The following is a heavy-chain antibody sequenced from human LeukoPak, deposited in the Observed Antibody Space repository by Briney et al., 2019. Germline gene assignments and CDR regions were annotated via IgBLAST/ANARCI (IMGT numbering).Heavy chain of an antibody. Sequence: ASVKVSCKASGYTFTSYGISLVRQAPGQGLEWMGWISAYNGNTNYAQKLQGRVTMTTDTSTGTAYMELRSLRSDDTAVYYCASVSGTAMVNWYFDLWGRGTLVTVSS. CDR3: ASVSGTAMVNWYFDL. J-gene: IGHJ2*01. CDR2: ISAYNGNT. D-gene: IGHD5-18*01. CDR1: GYTFTSYG. V-gene: IGHV1-18*01.